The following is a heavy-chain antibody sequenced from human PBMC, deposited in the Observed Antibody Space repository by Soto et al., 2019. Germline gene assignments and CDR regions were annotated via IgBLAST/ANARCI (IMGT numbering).Heavy chain of an antibody. CDR3: AADTKTQPAVAGLLLYYGMDV. CDR2: IVVGSGNT. J-gene: IGHJ6*02. V-gene: IGHV1-58*01. CDR1: GFTFTSSA. D-gene: IGHD6-19*01. Sequence: ALKVSYKASGFTFTSSAVQWVRQARGQRLEWIGWIVVGSGNTNYAQKFQERVTITRDMSTSTAYMELSSLRSEDTAVYYCAADTKTQPAVAGLLLYYGMDVWGQGTTVTVSS.